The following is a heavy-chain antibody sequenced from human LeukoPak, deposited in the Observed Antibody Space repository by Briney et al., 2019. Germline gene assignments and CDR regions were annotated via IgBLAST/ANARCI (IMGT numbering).Heavy chain of an antibody. CDR3: AGGSFDYYFDF. CDR2: INPNSGGT. Sequence: ASVKLSCKAAGYTFICNYMHWVRQAPGQGLEWMGWINPNSGGTNFPQEFQGRVTMTRDTSISTAYMELSRLTTAETAVYYCAGGSFDYYFDFWGAGTLVTVSS. CDR1: GYTFICNY. D-gene: IGHD3-9*01. J-gene: IGHJ4*01. V-gene: IGHV1-2*02.